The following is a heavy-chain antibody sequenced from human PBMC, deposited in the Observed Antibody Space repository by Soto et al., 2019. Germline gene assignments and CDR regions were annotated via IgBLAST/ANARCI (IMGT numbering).Heavy chain of an antibody. J-gene: IGHJ4*02. V-gene: IGHV3-30*18. Sequence: GGSLRLSCAASGFTFSSYGMHWVRQAPGKGLEWVAVISYDGSNKYYADSVKGRFTISRDNSKNTLYLQMNSLRAEATAVYYCAKDLIAVVGPLAYWGQGTRVTVS. D-gene: IGHD6-19*01. CDR3: AKDLIAVVGPLAY. CDR2: ISYDGSNK. CDR1: GFTFSSYG.